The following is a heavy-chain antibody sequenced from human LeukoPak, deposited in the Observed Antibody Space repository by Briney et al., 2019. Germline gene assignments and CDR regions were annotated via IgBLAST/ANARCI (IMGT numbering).Heavy chain of an antibody. CDR3: AKDGVAGKIMYYFDY. V-gene: IGHV3-23*01. D-gene: IGHD6-19*01. Sequence: PGGSLRISCAASGFTFSSYAMNWVRQAPGKGLEWVSDISGRAGSTSYADSVKGRFTISRDNSKNTLYLQMNSLRAEDTAVYYCAKDGVAGKIMYYFDYWGQGALFTAS. CDR1: GFTFSSYA. CDR2: ISGRAGST. J-gene: IGHJ4*02.